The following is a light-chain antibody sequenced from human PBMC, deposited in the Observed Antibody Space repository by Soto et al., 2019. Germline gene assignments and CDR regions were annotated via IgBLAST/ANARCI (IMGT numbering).Light chain of an antibody. V-gene: IGKV1-39*01. CDR2: AAS. CDR1: QSISSY. CDR3: QQSYSILIT. J-gene: IGKJ5*01. Sequence: DIQMTQSPSSLSASVGDRVTITCRASQSISSYLNWYQQKPGKAPNLLIYAASSLQSGVPSRFSGSESGTDFTLTISSLQPEDFATYYCQQSYSILITFGQGTRLEIK.